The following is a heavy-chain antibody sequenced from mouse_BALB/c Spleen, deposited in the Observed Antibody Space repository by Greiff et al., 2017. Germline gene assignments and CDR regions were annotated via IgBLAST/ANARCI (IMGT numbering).Heavy chain of an antibody. CDR3: IAEGFAY. Sequence: VQLQQSGAELVRSGASVKLSCTASGFNIKDYYMHWVKQRPEQGLEWIGWIDPENGDTEYAPKFQGKATMTADTSSNTAYLQLSSLTSEDTAVYYCIAEGFAYWGQGTLVTVSA. V-gene: IGHV14-4*02. CDR1: GFNIKDYY. J-gene: IGHJ3*01. CDR2: IDPENGDT.